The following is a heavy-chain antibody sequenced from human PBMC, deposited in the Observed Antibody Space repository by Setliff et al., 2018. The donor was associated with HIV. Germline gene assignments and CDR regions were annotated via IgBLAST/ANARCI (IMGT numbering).Heavy chain of an antibody. CDR3: ARDDWTCSDGTCSPITFDY. CDR1: GFTFSSYE. J-gene: IGHJ4*02. V-gene: IGHV3-21*06. Sequence: PGGSLRLSCAASGFTFSSYEMNWVRQAPGKGLEWVSSISSNNKYIYYAESVRGRFTISRDNANNSLYLQMNSLRAEDTAVYYCARDDWTCSDGTCSPITFDYWGQGTLVTVSS. CDR2: ISSNNKYI. D-gene: IGHD2-15*01.